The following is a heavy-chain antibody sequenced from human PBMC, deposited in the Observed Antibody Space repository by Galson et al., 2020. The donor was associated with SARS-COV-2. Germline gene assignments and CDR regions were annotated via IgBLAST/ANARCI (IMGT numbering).Heavy chain of an antibody. CDR2: INPNSGGT. J-gene: IGHJ6*03. D-gene: IGHD6-6*01. Sequence: ASVKVSCTASQYMFTDYYIHWVRQAPGQGLEWVGWINPNSGGTNYAQKFQGRVTMTRDTSISTAYMELSRLRSDDTAVYYCARDSKYHLYYYYYMDVWGKGTTVTVSS. CDR1: QYMFTDYY. CDR3: ARDSKYHLYYYYYMDV. V-gene: IGHV1-2*02.